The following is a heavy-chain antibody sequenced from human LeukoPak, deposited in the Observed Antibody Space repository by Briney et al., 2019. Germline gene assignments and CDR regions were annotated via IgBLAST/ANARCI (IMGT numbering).Heavy chain of an antibody. Sequence: PGGSLRLSCAASGFTFSSYGMHWVRQAPGKGLEWVAVISYDGSNKYYADSVKGRFTISRDNSKNTLYLQMNSLRAEDTAVYYCAKDRSSGWFDYWGRGTLVTVSS. V-gene: IGHV3-30*18. CDR2: ISYDGSNK. D-gene: IGHD6-19*01. CDR1: GFTFSSYG. J-gene: IGHJ4*02. CDR3: AKDRSSGWFDY.